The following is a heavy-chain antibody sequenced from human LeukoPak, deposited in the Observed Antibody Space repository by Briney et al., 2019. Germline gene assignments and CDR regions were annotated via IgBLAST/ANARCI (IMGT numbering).Heavy chain of an antibody. CDR1: GGTFSSYA. Sequence: GASVKVSCKASGGTFSSYAISWVRQAPGQGLEWMGWISAYNGNTNYAQKFQGRVTMTTDTSTSTAYMELRSLRSEDTAVYYCARQDGYNMGFDYWGQGTLVTVSS. V-gene: IGHV1-18*01. CDR3: ARQDGYNMGFDY. CDR2: ISAYNGNT. J-gene: IGHJ4*02. D-gene: IGHD5-24*01.